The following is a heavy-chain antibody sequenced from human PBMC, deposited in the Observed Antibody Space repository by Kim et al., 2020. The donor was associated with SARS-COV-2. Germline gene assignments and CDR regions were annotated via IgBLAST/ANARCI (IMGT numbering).Heavy chain of an antibody. V-gene: IGHV3-11*01. CDR1: GFTFSDFY. CDR3: ARAIDPCGGDCSLYYFDY. CDR2: ISISGTTT. Sequence: GGSLRLSCEASGFTFSDFYMSWIRRAPGKGLEWVSISISGTTTYYADSVKGRFTISRDNAKNSLFLQMNTLRAEDTAVYYCARAIDPCGGDCSLYYFDY. D-gene: IGHD2-21*02. J-gene: IGHJ4*01.